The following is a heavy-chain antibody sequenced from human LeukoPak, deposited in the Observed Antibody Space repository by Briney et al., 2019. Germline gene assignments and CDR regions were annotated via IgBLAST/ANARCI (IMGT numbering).Heavy chain of an antibody. CDR3: ARGVTGIYYYYYMDV. J-gene: IGHJ6*03. Sequence: ASVKVSCKASGYTFTGYYMHWVRQAPGQGLEWMGWINPNSGGTNYAQKFQGRGTMTRDTSISTAYMELSRLRSDDTAVYYCARGVTGIYYYYYMDVWGKGTTVTVSS. V-gene: IGHV1-2*02. CDR2: INPNSGGT. CDR1: GYTFTGYY. D-gene: IGHD3-10*01.